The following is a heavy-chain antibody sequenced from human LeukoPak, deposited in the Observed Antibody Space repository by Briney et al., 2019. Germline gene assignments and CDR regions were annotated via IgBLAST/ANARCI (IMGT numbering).Heavy chain of an antibody. CDR2: IYYSGST. V-gene: IGHV4-59*01. CDR1: GASISTYY. CDR3: ARAFGTMVRGAYWGWFDP. Sequence: SETLSLTCTVSGASISTYYWSWIRQPPGKGLEWIGYIYYSGSTNYNPSLKSRVTISVDTSKNQFSLKLSSVTAADTAVYYCARAFGTMVRGAYWGWFDPWGQGTLATVSS. J-gene: IGHJ5*02. D-gene: IGHD3-10*01.